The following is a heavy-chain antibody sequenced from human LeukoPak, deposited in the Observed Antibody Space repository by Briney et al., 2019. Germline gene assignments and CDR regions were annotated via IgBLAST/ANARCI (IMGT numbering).Heavy chain of an antibody. Sequence: GGSLRLSCAASGSTFSSYSMNWVRQAPGKGLEWVSSISSSSSYIYYADSAKGRFTISRDNAKNSLYLQMNSLRAEDTAVYYRARDGFPGAFDIWGQGTMVTVSS. CDR1: GSTFSSYS. CDR2: ISSSSSYI. J-gene: IGHJ3*02. D-gene: IGHD1-14*01. V-gene: IGHV3-21*01. CDR3: ARDGFPGAFDI.